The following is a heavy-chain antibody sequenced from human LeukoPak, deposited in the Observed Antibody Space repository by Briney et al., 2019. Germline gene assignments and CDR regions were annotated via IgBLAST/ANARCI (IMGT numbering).Heavy chain of an antibody. CDR1: GYTFTSYG. J-gene: IGHJ4*02. V-gene: IGHV1-18*01. CDR2: ISAYNGNT. CDR3: ARAAEQETYYYDSSGYSDTEFDY. Sequence: GASVKVSCKASGYTFTSYGISWVRQAPGQGLEWMGWISAYNGNTNYAQKLQGRVTMTTDTSTSTAYMELRSLRSVDTAVYYCARAAEQETYYYDSSGYSDTEFDYWGQGTLVTVSS. D-gene: IGHD3-22*01.